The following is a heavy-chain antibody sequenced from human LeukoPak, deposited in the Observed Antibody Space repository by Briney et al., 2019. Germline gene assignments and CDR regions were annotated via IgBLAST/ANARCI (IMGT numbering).Heavy chain of an antibody. CDR1: GFTFSSYA. CDR2: ISATGGTT. D-gene: IGHD2-21*02. V-gene: IGHV3-23*01. Sequence: GRSLRLSCVAPGFTFSSYAMCWVRQAPGKGLDWVSLISATGGTTYYADSVKGRLTTSRDNSENTLYLQMKRLRAEDTAVYYCSTSRLLQGFDFWGQGTLVTVSS. J-gene: IGHJ4*02. CDR3: STSRLLQGFDF.